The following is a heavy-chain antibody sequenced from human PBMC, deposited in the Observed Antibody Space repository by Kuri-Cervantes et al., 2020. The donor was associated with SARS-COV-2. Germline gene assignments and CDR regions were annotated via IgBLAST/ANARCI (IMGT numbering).Heavy chain of an antibody. CDR3: ARDGSGGDADY. V-gene: IGHV4-4*07. J-gene: IGHJ4*02. CDR2: IYTSGST. Sequence: GSLRLSCTVSGGSISSYYWSWIRQPAGKGLEWIGRIYTSGSTNYNPSLKSRVTMSVDTSKNQFSLKLSSVTAADTAVYYCARDGSGGDADYWGQGTLVTVSS. D-gene: IGHD2-15*01. CDR1: GGSISSYY.